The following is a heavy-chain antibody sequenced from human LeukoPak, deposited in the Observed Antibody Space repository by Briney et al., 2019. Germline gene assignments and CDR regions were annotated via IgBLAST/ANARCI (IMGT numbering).Heavy chain of an antibody. D-gene: IGHD6-19*01. CDR2: ISYDGSNK. CDR3: AGGGIAVAANY. V-gene: IGHV3-30*03. CDR1: GFTFSSYG. J-gene: IGHJ4*02. Sequence: GASLRLSCAASGFTFSSYGMHWVRQAPGKGLEWVAAISYDGSNKYYADSVKGRFTISRDNSKNTLYLQMNSLRAEDTAVYYCAGGGIAVAANYWGQGTLVTVSS.